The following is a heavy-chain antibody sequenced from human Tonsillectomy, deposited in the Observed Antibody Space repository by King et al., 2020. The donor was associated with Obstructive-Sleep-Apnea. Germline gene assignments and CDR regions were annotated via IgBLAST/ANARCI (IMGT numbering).Heavy chain of an antibody. J-gene: IGHJ4*02. Sequence: VQLVESGAEVTQPGESLKIFCKGSGYSFTSYWSGWVRQIPGKGLEWIGIIYPCDPDTRYSPSFQGQVTMLVDKSNSTAYLQWSSLKPPDTAMFYCARLTTLTSHSCDSWGQGTLVTVSS. CDR1: GYSFTSYW. D-gene: IGHD4-11*01. V-gene: IGHV5-51*01. CDR2: IYPCDPDT. CDR3: ARLTTLTSHSCDS.